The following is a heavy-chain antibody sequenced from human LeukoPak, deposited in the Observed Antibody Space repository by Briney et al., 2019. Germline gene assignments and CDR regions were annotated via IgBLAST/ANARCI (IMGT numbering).Heavy chain of an antibody. J-gene: IGHJ6*02. D-gene: IGHD2-21*01. Sequence: PGGSLRLSCSASGLPFRSFVMNWGRQAPGKRLEYGSRMDNNGGSTYYADSVKGRFTISRDSSKNTLNLQMSSLRADDTAVYYCVKEGGEDLDYYYGMDVWGQGTTVTVSS. CDR3: VKEGGEDLDYYYGMDV. CDR1: GLPFRSFV. V-gene: IGHV3-64D*06. CDR2: MDNNGGST.